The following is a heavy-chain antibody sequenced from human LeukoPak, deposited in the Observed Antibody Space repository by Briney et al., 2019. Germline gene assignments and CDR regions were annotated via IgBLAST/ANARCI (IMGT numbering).Heavy chain of an antibody. D-gene: IGHD2-2*01. CDR3: AKDVGSTSLHFDY. CDR2: ISWNSGSI. CDR1: GFTFDDYA. J-gene: IGHJ4*02. Sequence: GRSLRLSCAASGFTFDDYAMHWVRQAPGKGLEWVSGISWNSGSIGYADSVKGRFTTSRDNAKNSLYLQMNSLRAEDTALYYCAKDVGSTSLHFDYWGQGTLVTVSS. V-gene: IGHV3-9*01.